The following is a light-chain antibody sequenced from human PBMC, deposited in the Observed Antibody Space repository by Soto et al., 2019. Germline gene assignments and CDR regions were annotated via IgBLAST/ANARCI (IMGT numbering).Light chain of an antibody. J-gene: IGLJ1*01. V-gene: IGLV2-14*01. Sequence: QCALTQPASVSGSPGQSITISCTGTSSHVGGYNYVSWYQQLPDKAPKLMIYEVSNPASAVSNRFSGTKSGNTACLPLSGLQGKEEADYYCSSYTSSSTLYVFGTGTKVSV. CDR1: SSHVGGYNY. CDR2: EVS. CDR3: SSYTSSSTLYV.